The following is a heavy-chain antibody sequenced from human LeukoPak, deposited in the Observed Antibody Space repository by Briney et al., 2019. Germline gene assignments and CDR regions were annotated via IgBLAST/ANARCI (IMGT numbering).Heavy chain of an antibody. CDR2: IYYSGST. J-gene: IGHJ6*03. V-gene: IGHV4-59*08. Sequence: SETLSLTCTVSGGSISSYYWSWIRQPPGKGLEWIGYIYYSGSTNFNPSLKSRVTISVDTSKNQFSLKLSSVTAADTAVYYCARHYCSGGSCYNYYYYYMDVWGKGTTVTISS. CDR3: ARHYCSGGSCYNYYYYYMDV. CDR1: GGSISSYY. D-gene: IGHD2-15*01.